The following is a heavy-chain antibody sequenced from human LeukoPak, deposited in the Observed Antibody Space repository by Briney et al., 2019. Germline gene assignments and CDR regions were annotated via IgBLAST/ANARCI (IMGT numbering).Heavy chain of an antibody. J-gene: IGHJ4*02. CDR1: GYTFTRYY. D-gene: IGHD3-10*01. Sequence: GSVTVSRKSSGYTFTRYYMHWVRQAPGQGLEWMGIINPSGCRTSFAQKFHARSTMTMETSTSTVNMELSSLRSEATAVYYYARDMGSGLDYWGQGTLVTVSS. CDR2: INPSGCRT. CDR3: ARDMGSGLDY. V-gene: IGHV1-46*01.